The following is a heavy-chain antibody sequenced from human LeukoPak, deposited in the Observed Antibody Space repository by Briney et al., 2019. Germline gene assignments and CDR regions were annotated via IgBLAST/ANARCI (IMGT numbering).Heavy chain of an antibody. CDR3: ARNFDS. CDR1: GFTFTGYI. V-gene: IGHV3-48*01. Sequence: GGSLRLSCAASGFTFTGYIMNWVRQAPGKGLEWVSYITSSSSTIYYADSVKGRFTMSRDNAENSLYLQMNSLRAEDTAVYYCARNFDSWGQGTLVTVSS. D-gene: IGHD2/OR15-2a*01. J-gene: IGHJ4*02. CDR2: ITSSSSTI.